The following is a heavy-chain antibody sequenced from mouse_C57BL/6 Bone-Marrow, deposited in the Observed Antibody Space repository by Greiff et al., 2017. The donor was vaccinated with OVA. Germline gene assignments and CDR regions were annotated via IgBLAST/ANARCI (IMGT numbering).Heavy chain of an antibody. CDR2: IYPGSGST. Sequence: QVQLQQSGAELVKPGASVKMSCKASGYTFTSYWITWVKQRPGQGLEWIGDIYPGSGSTNYNEKFKSKATLTVDTSSSTAYMQLSSLTSEDSAVYYCARIPDYGSSYAYYFDYWGQGTTLTVSS. V-gene: IGHV1-55*01. CDR1: GYTFTSYW. CDR3: ARIPDYGSSYAYYFDY. D-gene: IGHD1-1*01. J-gene: IGHJ2*01.